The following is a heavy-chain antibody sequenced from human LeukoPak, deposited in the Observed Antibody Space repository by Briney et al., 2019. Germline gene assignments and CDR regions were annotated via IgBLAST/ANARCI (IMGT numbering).Heavy chain of an antibody. J-gene: IGHJ4*02. Sequence: GGSLRLSCAASGFTFSDYYMSWIRQAPGKGLEWVSYISSSGSTIYYADSVKGRFTISRDNAKNSLYLQMNSLRAEDTAVYYCARALDSGYDLYYFDYWGQGTLVTVSS. CDR1: GFTFSDYY. D-gene: IGHD5-12*01. V-gene: IGHV3-11*01. CDR2: ISSSGSTI. CDR3: ARALDSGYDLYYFDY.